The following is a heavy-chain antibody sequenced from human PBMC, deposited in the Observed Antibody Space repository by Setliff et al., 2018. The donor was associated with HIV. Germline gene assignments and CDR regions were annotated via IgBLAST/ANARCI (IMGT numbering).Heavy chain of an antibody. CDR3: AKTIRGYISGDYMDV. V-gene: IGHV4-59*01. CDR1: GGSISTYH. CDR2: IYKSGST. D-gene: IGHD5-18*01. Sequence: PSETLSLTCSVSGGSISTYHWSWIRQPPGKGLEWIGYIYKSGSTNYSPSLKSRVTISPGTSKNQFSLKLSSVTAADTAVYYCAKTIRGYISGDYMDVWGKGTTVTVSS. J-gene: IGHJ6*03.